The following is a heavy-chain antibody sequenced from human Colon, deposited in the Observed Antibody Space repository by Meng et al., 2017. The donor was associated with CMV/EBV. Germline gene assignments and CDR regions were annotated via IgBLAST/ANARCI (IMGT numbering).Heavy chain of an antibody. J-gene: IGHJ5*02. CDR1: NGSIRSIGYY. CDR3: ARDGQRISVVWGVPNWFDP. D-gene: IGHD3-10*01. V-gene: IGHV4-39*07. Sequence: SETLSLTCTVSNGSIRSIGYYWAWIRQPPGKGLEWIGSMYYSGSTYYNPSLKSRVTISIDTSKNQFSLKLTSVTAADTAVYYCARDGQRISVVWGVPNWFDPWGQGTLVTVSS. CDR2: MYYSGST.